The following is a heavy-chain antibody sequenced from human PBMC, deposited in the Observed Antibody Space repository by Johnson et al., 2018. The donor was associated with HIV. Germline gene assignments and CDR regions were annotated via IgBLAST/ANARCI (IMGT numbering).Heavy chain of an antibody. CDR3: AKVGTWYSSSSVGAFDI. D-gene: IGHD6-13*01. Sequence: QVQLVESGGGVVQPGRSLRLSCAASRFIFSDYGMHWVRQAPGKGLEWVAVISYDGKYKYYGDSVKGRFTISRDNSKNTFDLQMTSLGVEDTAVYYCAKVGTWYSSSSVGAFDIWGKGTVVTVSS. CDR2: ISYDGKYK. V-gene: IGHV3-30*18. J-gene: IGHJ3*02. CDR1: RFIFSDYG.